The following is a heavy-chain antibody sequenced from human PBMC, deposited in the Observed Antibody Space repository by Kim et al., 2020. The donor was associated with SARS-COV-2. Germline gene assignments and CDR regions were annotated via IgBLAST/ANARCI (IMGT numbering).Heavy chain of an antibody. J-gene: IGHJ6*02. CDR1: GYSFTSYW. CDR3: ARHNAIAARQDYYYGMDV. V-gene: IGHV5-10-1*01. Sequence: GESLKISCKGSGYSFTSYWISWVRQMPGKGLEWMGRIDPSDSYTNYSPSFQGHVTISADKSISTAYLQWSSLKASDTAMYYCARHNAIAARQDYYYGMDVWGQGTTVTVSS. CDR2: IDPSDSYT. D-gene: IGHD6-6*01.